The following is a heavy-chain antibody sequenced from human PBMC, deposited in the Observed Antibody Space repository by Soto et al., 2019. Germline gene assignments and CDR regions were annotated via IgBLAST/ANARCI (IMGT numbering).Heavy chain of an antibody. CDR3: ARGITGTVTYYYGLDV. CDR2: IIPIFGTA. CDR1: GGTFSSYA. V-gene: IGHV1-69*12. D-gene: IGHD1-20*01. J-gene: IGHJ6*02. Sequence: QVQLVQSGAEVKKPGSSRKVSCKASGGTFSSYAISWVRQAPGQGLEWMGGIIPIFGTADYAQKFHVRVTITADESTSTAYMELSSLRSEDTAVYYCARGITGTVTYYYGLDVWGQGTTVTVSS.